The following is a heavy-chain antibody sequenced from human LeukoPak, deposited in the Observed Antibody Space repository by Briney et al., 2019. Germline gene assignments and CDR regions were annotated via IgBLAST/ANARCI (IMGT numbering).Heavy chain of an antibody. D-gene: IGHD6-19*01. Sequence: GASLRLSCAASGFTFNNYAMSWVRQAPGKGLEWVSAISGSASSTYYAGSVKGRFTISRDNSKSTLYLKMSLLRAEDTAVYFCAKDDHITVGHFDYWGQGALVTVSS. J-gene: IGHJ4*02. V-gene: IGHV3-23*01. CDR2: ISGSASST. CDR3: AKDDHITVGHFDY. CDR1: GFTFNNYA.